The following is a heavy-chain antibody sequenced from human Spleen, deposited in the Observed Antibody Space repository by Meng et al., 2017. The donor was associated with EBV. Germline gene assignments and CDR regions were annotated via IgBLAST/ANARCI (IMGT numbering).Heavy chain of an antibody. Sequence: VRVLQAGAEEEQAGVSVKVSCRTSGGTFRSDAVSWVRQAPGQGLEWMGGLIPMVGAPHYAQKFQGRVTIIADESTSTHSMELNSLRSEDTAMYYCASESGRGFTPDYWGQGTLVTVSS. CDR3: ASESGRGFTPDY. D-gene: IGHD3-10*01. CDR1: GGTFRSDA. V-gene: IGHV1-69*01. CDR2: LIPMVGAP. J-gene: IGHJ4*02.